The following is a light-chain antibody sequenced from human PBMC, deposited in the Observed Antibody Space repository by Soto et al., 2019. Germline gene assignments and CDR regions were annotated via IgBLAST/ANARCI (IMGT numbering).Light chain of an antibody. CDR2: EVS. V-gene: IGLV2-14*01. CDR1: SSDVGAYDY. CDR3: RSHSTSTIRV. Sequence: QSALTQPASVSGSPGQSIAISCTGTSSDVGAYDYVSWYQQHPDKAPKLMIYEVSSRPSGISDRFSGSKSVNTATLTISGLQADYEADSSCRSHSTSTIRVFGTGTIVPDL. J-gene: IGLJ1*01.